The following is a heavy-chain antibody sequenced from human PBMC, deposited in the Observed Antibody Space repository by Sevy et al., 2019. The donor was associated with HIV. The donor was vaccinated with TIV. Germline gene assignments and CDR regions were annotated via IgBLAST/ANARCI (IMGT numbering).Heavy chain of an antibody. D-gene: IGHD2-8*01. CDR3: AREGCTKPHDY. CDR2: LSFGCGEI. Sequence: GGSLRLSCAASGFIFSKYSMSWVRQPPGKGLEWVSTLSFGCGEINYADSVKGRFTNSRDNSKSSVYLQMNNLRPEDTAVYYCAREGCTKPHDYWGQGTLVTVSS. V-gene: IGHV3-23*01. J-gene: IGHJ4*02. CDR1: GFIFSKYS.